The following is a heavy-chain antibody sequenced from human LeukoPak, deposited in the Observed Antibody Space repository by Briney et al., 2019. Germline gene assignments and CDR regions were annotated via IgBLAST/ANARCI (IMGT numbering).Heavy chain of an antibody. CDR3: ARQDLGWFGVSDY. V-gene: IGHV5-51*01. CDR1: GYSFTSYW. D-gene: IGHD3-10*01. J-gene: IGHJ4*02. Sequence: GESLKISCKGSGYSFTSYWIGWVRQMPGKGLEWMGIVYPGDSDTRYSPSFQGQVTISADKSISTAYLQWGSLKASDTAMYYCARQDLGWFGVSDYWGQGTLVTVSS. CDR2: VYPGDSDT.